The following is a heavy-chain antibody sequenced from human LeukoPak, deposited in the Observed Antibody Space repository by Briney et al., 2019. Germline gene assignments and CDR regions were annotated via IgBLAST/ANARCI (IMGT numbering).Heavy chain of an antibody. CDR3: ARDLGTRLLWFGEDYFDY. Sequence: ASVKVSCKASGYTFTSYGISWVRQAPGQGLEWMGRINPNSGGTNYAQKFQGRVTMTRDTSISTAYMELSRLRSDDTAVYYCARDLGTRLLWFGEDYFDYWGQGTLVTVSS. CDR1: GYTFTSYG. V-gene: IGHV1-2*06. J-gene: IGHJ4*02. D-gene: IGHD3-10*01. CDR2: INPNSGGT.